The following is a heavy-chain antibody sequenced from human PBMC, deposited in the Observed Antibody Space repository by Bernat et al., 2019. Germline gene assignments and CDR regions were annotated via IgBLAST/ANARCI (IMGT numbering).Heavy chain of an antibody. Sequence: VQLVESGGGLVKPGGSLRLSCAASGFTFSSYSMNWVRQAPGKGLEWVAFISYDGSNKYYADSVKGRFTISRDSSKNTLYLQMNSLRAEDTAVYHCAKDGRSGNELGYFDYWGQGTLVTVSS. D-gene: IGHD1-1*01. J-gene: IGHJ4*02. V-gene: IGHV3-30*18. CDR2: ISYDGSNK. CDR1: GFTFSSYS. CDR3: AKDGRSGNELGYFDY.